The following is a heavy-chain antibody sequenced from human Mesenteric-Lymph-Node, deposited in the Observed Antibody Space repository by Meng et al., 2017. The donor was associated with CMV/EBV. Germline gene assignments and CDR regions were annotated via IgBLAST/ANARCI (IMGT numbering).Heavy chain of an antibody. Sequence: GESLKISCVASGFTFNSYEMKWVRQAPGKGLEWVSYISSSGSTIYYADSVKGRFTISRDNAKNSLYLQMNSLRAEDTALYYCARDSPSGYSGYGYYYYGMDVWGQGTTVTVSS. CDR3: ARDSPSGYSGYGYYYYGMDV. V-gene: IGHV3-48*03. D-gene: IGHD5-12*01. J-gene: IGHJ6*02. CDR2: ISSSGSTI. CDR1: GFTFNSYE.